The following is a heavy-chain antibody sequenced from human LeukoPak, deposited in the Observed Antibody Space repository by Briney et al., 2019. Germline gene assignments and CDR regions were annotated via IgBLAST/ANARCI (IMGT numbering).Heavy chain of an antibody. D-gene: IGHD3-9*01. CDR1: GGTFSSYA. CDR3: ARDGLRYFDWLLGVGYYYYYMDV. J-gene: IGHJ6*03. CDR2: IIPIFGTA. Sequence: ASVKVSCKASGGTFSSYAISWVRQAPGQGLEWMGGIIPIFGTANYAQKFQGRVTITADESTSTAYMELSSLRSEDTAVYYCARDGLRYFDWLLGVGYYYYYMDVWGKGTTVTISS. V-gene: IGHV1-69*13.